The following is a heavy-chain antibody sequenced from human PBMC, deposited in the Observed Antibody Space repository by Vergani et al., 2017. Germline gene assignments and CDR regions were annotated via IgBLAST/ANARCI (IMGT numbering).Heavy chain of an antibody. Sequence: EVQPVESGGGLVKPGGSLRLSCTTSGFTFSSAWMSWVRQAPGKGLEWVARIRAKTDGETTDYGAPVKGKLTISKDDSKNTLYLQMNSLKTEDTAVYYWTTPTKWELLYYFDSGGQGTLATVPS. CDR2: IRAKTDGETT. CDR1: GFTFSSAW. D-gene: IGHD1-26*01. J-gene: IGHJ4*02. CDR3: TTPTKWELLYYFDS. V-gene: IGHV3-15*01.